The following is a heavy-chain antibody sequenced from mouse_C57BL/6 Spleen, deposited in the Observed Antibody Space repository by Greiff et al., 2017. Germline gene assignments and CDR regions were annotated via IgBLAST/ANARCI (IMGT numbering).Heavy chain of an antibody. Sequence: EVQGVESGEGLVKPGGSLKLSCAASGFTFSSYAMSWVRQTPEKRLEWVAYISSGGDYIYYADTVKGRFTISRDNARNTLYLQMSSLKSEDTAMYYCTRANSLVLRYQAWFAYWGQGTLVTVSA. CDR1: GFTFSSYA. V-gene: IGHV5-9-1*02. D-gene: IGHD1-1*01. J-gene: IGHJ3*01. CDR2: ISSGGDYI. CDR3: TRANSLVLRYQAWFAY.